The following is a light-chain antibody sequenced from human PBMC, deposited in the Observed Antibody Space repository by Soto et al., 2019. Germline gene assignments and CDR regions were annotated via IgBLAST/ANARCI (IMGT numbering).Light chain of an antibody. Sequence: DIQMTQSPSSVSASVGDRVTITCRASQGIRSWLAWYQQKPGKAPKLLIYDASSLQSGVQSRFSVSGSGTDFPLSVSSLQPEDIATYFCQQANSFPITFVQGTQLEI. V-gene: IGKV1D-12*01. J-gene: IGKJ5*01. CDR1: QGIRSW. CDR3: QQANSFPIT. CDR2: DAS.